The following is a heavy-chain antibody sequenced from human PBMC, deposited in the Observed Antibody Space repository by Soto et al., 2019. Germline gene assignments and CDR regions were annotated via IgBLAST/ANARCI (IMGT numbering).Heavy chain of an antibody. J-gene: IGHJ6*02. CDR1: GFTFSNYA. CDR2: ISWNSGTI. V-gene: IGHV3-9*01. CDR3: AKSTGGTANGMDV. D-gene: IGHD2-8*02. Sequence: GGSLRLSCAASGFTFSNYAVTWVRQAPGKGLEWVSGISWNSGTIGYADSVKGRFTISRDNAKNSLYLQMSSLRAEDTALYYCAKSTGGTANGMDVWGPGTTVTVSS.